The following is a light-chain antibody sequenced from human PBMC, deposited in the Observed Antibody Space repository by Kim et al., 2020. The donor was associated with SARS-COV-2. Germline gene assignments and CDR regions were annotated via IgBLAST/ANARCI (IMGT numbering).Light chain of an antibody. CDR1: SGSIASNY. CDR2: EDN. V-gene: IGLV6-57*01. J-gene: IGLJ2*01. CDR3: QSYDSSNRV. Sequence: NFMLTQPHSVSESPGKTVTISCTRSSGSIASNYVQWYQQRPGSSPTTVIYEDNQRPSGVPDRFSGSMDSSSNSASLTISGLKTEDEADYYCQSYDSSNRVFGGGTQLTVL.